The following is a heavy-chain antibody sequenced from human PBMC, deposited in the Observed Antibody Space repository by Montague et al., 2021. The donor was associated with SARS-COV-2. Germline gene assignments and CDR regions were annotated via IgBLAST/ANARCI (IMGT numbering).Heavy chain of an antibody. V-gene: IGHV4-61*02. J-gene: IGHJ6*02. CDR2: IYASGTT. CDR3: ARAAFRYFDRPGMDV. Sequence: TLSLICTVSGGSIRSDGFYWNWIRQPAGKGLEWIGRIYASGTTNYKPSLKSRVIISLDRSKNQFSLKLSSVIAADTAVYYCARAAFRYFDRPGMDVWGQGTTVTVSS. CDR1: GGSIRSDGFY. D-gene: IGHD3-9*01.